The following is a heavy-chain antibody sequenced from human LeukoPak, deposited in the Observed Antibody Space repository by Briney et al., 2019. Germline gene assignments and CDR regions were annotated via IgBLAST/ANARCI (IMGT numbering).Heavy chain of an antibody. V-gene: IGHV3-23*01. CDR3: AKGLGSSGWYYYYYMDV. CDR2: ISGSGGST. CDR1: GFTFSSYA. D-gene: IGHD6-19*01. Sequence: GGSLRLSCAASGFTFSSYAMSWVRQAPGKGLEWVSAISGSGGSTYYADSVKGRFTISRDNSKNTLYLQMNSLRAEDTAVYYCAKGLGSSGWYYYYYMDVWGKRTTVTVSS. J-gene: IGHJ6*03.